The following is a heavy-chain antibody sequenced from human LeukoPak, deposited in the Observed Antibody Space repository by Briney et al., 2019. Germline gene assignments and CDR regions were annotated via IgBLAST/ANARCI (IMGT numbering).Heavy chain of an antibody. V-gene: IGHV3-11*04. Sequence: GGSLRLSCAASEFSVGSNYMTWVRQAPGKGLEWVSYISSSGSTIYYADSVKGRFTISRDNAKNSLYLQMNSLRAEDTAVYYCARDKIHWFDPWGQGTLVTVSS. CDR2: ISSSGSTI. J-gene: IGHJ5*02. CDR3: ARDKIHWFDP. CDR1: EFSVGSNY.